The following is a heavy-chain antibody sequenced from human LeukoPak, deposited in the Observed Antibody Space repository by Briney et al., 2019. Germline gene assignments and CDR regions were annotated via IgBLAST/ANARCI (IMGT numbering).Heavy chain of an antibody. CDR1: GFTFSNYS. CDR3: ARGRGEINYSDY. V-gene: IGHV3-33*01. CDR2: IWYDGTNK. D-gene: IGHD3-16*01. J-gene: IGHJ4*02. Sequence: QPGRSLRLSCAASGFTFSNYSMHWVRQAPGKGLDWVAVIWYDGTNKYYGDSVKGRFTISRDNSKNTLFLQMNSLRAEDTAVYYCARGRGEINYSDYWGQGTLVTVSS.